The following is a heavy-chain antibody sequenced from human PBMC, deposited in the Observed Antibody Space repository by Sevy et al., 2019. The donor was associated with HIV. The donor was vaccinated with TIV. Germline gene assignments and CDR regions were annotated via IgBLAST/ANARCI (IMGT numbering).Heavy chain of an antibody. CDR3: ATSRSGYFDSSGYYIY. CDR2: FFPGDSDT. J-gene: IGHJ4*02. V-gene: IGHV5-51*01. Sequence: GESLKISCQGSGYSFTSHWIGWVRHMPGKGLEWMGIFFPGDSDTRYSPSFQGQVTFSADKSINTAYLQWSSLKASDTAMYYCATSRSGYFDSSGYYIYWGQGTLVTVSS. CDR1: GYSFTSHW. D-gene: IGHD3-22*01.